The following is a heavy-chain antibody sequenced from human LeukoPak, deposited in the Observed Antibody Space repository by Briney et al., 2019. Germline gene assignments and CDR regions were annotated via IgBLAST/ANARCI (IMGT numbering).Heavy chain of an antibody. CDR3: ARDVPLGVVITHIEVSIPFDY. J-gene: IGHJ4*02. D-gene: IGHD3-3*01. Sequence: GGSLRLSCAASGFTFSSYAMHWVRQAPGKGLEWVAVISYDGSNKYYADSVKGRFTISRDNSKNTLYLQMNSLRAEDTAVYYCARDVPLGVVITHIEVSIPFDYWGQGPLVTVSS. CDR1: GFTFSSYA. V-gene: IGHV3-30-3*01. CDR2: ISYDGSNK.